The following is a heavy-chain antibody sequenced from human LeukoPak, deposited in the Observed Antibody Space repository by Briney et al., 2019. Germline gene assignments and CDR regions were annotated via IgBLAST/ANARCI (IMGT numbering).Heavy chain of an antibody. D-gene: IGHD6-13*01. V-gene: IGHV3-64*01. CDR2: ISSNGGST. CDR1: GFTFSSYA. CDR3: ARSSSPAAAPFDY. J-gene: IGHJ4*02. Sequence: SGGSLRLSCAASGFTFSSYAMHWVRQAPGKGLEYVSAISSNGGSTYYANSVKGRFTISRDNSKNTLYLQMGSLRAEDMAVCYCARSSSPAAAPFDYWGQGTLVTVSS.